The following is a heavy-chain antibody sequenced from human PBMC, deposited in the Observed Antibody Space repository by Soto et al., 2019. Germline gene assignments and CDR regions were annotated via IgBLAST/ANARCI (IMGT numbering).Heavy chain of an antibody. CDR1: GFTFTSSA. CDR3: AAPDPYYYDSSGYYYGRI. D-gene: IGHD3-22*01. Sequence: QMQLVQSGPEVKKPGTSVKVSCKASGFTFTSSAVQWVRQARGQRLEWIGWIVVGSGNTNYAQKFQERVTITRDMSTSTVYMELSSLRSEDTAVYYCAAPDPYYYDSSGYYYGRIWGQGTLVTVSS. V-gene: IGHV1-58*01. CDR2: IVVGSGNT. J-gene: IGHJ4*02.